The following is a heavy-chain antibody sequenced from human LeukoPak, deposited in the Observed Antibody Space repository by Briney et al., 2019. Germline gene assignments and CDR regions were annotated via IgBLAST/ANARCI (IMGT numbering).Heavy chain of an antibody. CDR3: AKASRNGSGSYYSEY. CDR2: ISGSGGNT. D-gene: IGHD3-10*01. Sequence: GGSLRLSCAASGFTFSSYAMSWVRQAPGKGLEWVSGISGSGGNTYYADSVKGRFTISRDNSKNTLYLQMNSLRAEDTAVYYCAKASRNGSGSYYSEYWGRGTLVSVSS. J-gene: IGHJ4*02. CDR1: GFTFSSYA. V-gene: IGHV3-23*01.